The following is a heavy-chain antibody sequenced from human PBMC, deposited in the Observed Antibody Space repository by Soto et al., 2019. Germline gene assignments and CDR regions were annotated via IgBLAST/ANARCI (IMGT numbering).Heavy chain of an antibody. J-gene: IGHJ5*02. CDR3: ARHPSNFWFDP. Sequence: QLQLQASGPGLVKPSETLSLTCTVSGGSISSSSYFWGWIRQPPGKGLEWIGSIYYSGSTYYNPSLKSRVTVSVDTSKNQFSLKLSSVIAADTAVYYCARHPSNFWFDPWGQGNLVTVSA. CDR1: GGSISSSSYF. D-gene: IGHD4-4*01. V-gene: IGHV4-39*01. CDR2: IYYSGST.